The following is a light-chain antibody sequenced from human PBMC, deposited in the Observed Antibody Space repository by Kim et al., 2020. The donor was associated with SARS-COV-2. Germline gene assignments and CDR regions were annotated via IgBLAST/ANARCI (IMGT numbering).Light chain of an antibody. J-gene: IGKJ2*01. V-gene: IGKV1-39*01. CDR3: QQSHSTSYT. CDR1: QSISTY. Sequence: DIQMTQSPSSLSASVGDRVTITCRASQSISTYLNWYQQRPGEAPRLLIYAASTLHSGVPSRFSGSGSGTDFALTISNLQPDDSATYSCQQSHSTSYTFGQGTKVDIK. CDR2: AAS.